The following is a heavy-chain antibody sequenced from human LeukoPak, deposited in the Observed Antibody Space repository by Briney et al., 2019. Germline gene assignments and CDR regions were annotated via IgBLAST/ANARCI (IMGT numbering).Heavy chain of an antibody. J-gene: IGHJ4*02. V-gene: IGHV1-2*02. CDR1: GYTFTALY. CDR3: ARDNYGRLDS. CDR2: IDPNSGGT. D-gene: IGHD4-17*01. Sequence: ASVKVSCKPSGYTFTALYIHWVRQAPGQGLEWMGWIDPNSGGTISAQKFQGRVTMTKDTSISTVYMELNSLKSDDTAVYYCARDNYGRLDSWGQGTLVTVSS.